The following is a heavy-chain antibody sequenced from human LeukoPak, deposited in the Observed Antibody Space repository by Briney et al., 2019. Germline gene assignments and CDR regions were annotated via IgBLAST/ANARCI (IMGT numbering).Heavy chain of an antibody. CDR2: INSDGSST. D-gene: IGHD3-10*01. V-gene: IGHV3-74*01. J-gene: IGHJ4*02. CDR3: AGDLRVRGVSNYFDY. Sequence: GGSLRLSCAASGFTFSSYWMHWVRQAPGKGLVWVSRINSDGSSTSYADSVKGRFTISRDNAKNTLYLQMNSLRAEDTAVYYCAGDLRVRGVSNYFDYWGQGTLVTVSS. CDR1: GFTFSSYW.